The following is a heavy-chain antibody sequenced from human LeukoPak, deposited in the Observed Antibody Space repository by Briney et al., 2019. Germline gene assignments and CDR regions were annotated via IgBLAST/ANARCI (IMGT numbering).Heavy chain of an antibody. CDR1: GFTFSSYS. CDR3: ARSMREYDY. J-gene: IGHJ4*02. V-gene: IGHV3-21*04. Sequence: GGSLRLSCAASGFTFSSYSMNWVRQAPGKGLEWVSSISSSSSYIYYADSVKGRFTISRDNSKNSLCLQMNNLRVEDTAIYYCARSMREYDYWGQGTLVTVSS. D-gene: IGHD3-10*01. CDR2: ISSSSSYI.